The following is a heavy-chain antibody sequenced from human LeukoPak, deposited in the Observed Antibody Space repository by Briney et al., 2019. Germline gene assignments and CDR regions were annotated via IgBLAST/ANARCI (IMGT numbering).Heavy chain of an antibody. D-gene: IGHD5-18*01. CDR1: GYSISSGYC. Sequence: SETLSLTCTVSGYSISSGYCWGWIRQPPGKGLEWIGSIYHSGSTYYNPSLKSRVTISVDTSKNQFSLKLSSVTAADTAVYYCARDSSYGKSDYWGQGTLVTVSS. CDR2: IYHSGST. CDR3: ARDSSYGKSDY. V-gene: IGHV4-38-2*02. J-gene: IGHJ4*02.